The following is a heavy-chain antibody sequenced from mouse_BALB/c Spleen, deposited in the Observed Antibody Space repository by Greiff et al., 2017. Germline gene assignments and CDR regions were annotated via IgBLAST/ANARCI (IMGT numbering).Heavy chain of an antibody. Sequence: VNVVESGPGLVAPSQSLSITCTVSGFSLTSYGVHWVRQPPGKGLEWLGVIWAGGSTNYNSALMSRLSISKDNSKSQVFLKMNSLQTDDTAMYYCARGAGGAMDYWGQGTSVTVSS. J-gene: IGHJ4*01. CDR1: GFSLTSYG. CDR3: ARGAGGAMDY. D-gene: IGHD3-1*01. V-gene: IGHV2-9*02. CDR2: IWAGGST.